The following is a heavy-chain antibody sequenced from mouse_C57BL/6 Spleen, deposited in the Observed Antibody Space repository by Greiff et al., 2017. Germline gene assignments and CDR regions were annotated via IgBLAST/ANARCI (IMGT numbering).Heavy chain of an antibody. D-gene: IGHD2-1*01. CDR1: GYSITNGNHW. CDR2: ISSSGST. J-gene: IGHJ4*01. Sequence: EVQLQESGPALVKPSQTVSLTCTVTGYSITNGNHWWNWLRQVSGSQLEWIGYISSSGSTDSNPSLKRRISITRATSKNQLFLQFNSVTTEDIATYSGARAGNSYAMDYWGQGTSVTVSS. V-gene: IGHV3-4*01. CDR3: ARAGNSYAMDY.